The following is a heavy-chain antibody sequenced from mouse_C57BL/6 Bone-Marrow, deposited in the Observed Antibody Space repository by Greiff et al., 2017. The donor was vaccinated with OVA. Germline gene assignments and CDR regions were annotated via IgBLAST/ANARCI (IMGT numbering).Heavy chain of an antibody. V-gene: IGHV3-6*01. CDR2: ISYDGSN. J-gene: IGHJ2*01. CDR1: GYSITSGYY. Sequence: EVKLQESGPGLVKPSQSLSLTCSVTGYSITSGYYWNWIRQFPGNKLEWMGYISYDGSNNYNPSLKNRISITRDTSKNQFFLKLNSVTTEDTATYDCAREGICSNYFDYWGQGTTLTVSS. D-gene: IGHD1-1*01. CDR3: AREGICSNYFDY.